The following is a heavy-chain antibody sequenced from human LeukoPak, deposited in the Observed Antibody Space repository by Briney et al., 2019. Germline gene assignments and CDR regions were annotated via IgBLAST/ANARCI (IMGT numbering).Heavy chain of an antibody. Sequence: SVKVSCKASGGTFSNYAISWVRQAPGQGLEWMGGIIPIFGITNYAQKFQGRVTITADESTSTAYMEVSSLRSEDTAVYYCARAMSGAGSYYMAWFDPWGQGTLVTVSS. CDR1: GGTFSNYA. CDR2: IIPIFGIT. D-gene: IGHD3-10*01. V-gene: IGHV1-69*13. CDR3: ARAMSGAGSYYMAWFDP. J-gene: IGHJ5*02.